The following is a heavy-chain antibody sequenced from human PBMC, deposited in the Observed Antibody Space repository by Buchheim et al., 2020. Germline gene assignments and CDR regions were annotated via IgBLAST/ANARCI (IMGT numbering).Heavy chain of an antibody. J-gene: IGHJ6*02. D-gene: IGHD2-8*01. Sequence: QVQLVESGGGVVQPGRSLRLSCAASGFTFSSYGMHWVRQAPGKGLEWVAVISYDGSNKYYADSVKGRFTISRDNSKKTLYLQMNSLRAEDTAVYYCAKDVNPLRYYYYGMDVWGQGTT. CDR3: AKDVNPLRYYYYGMDV. CDR2: ISYDGSNK. CDR1: GFTFSSYG. V-gene: IGHV3-30*18.